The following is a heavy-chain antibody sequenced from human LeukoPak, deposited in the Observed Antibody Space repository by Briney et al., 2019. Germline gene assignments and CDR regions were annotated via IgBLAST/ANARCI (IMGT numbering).Heavy chain of an antibody. J-gene: IGHJ5*02. V-gene: IGHV4-59*01. CDR1: GGSISSYY. CDR2: IYNSGST. D-gene: IGHD3-9*01. Sequence: SETLSLTCTVSGGSISSYYWSWIRQPPGKGLEWIGYIYNSGSTNYNPSLKRRVTISVDTSKNQFSLKLSSVTAADSAVYYCARGPTNPDWLSGNWFDPWGQGTLVTVSS. CDR3: ARGPTNPDWLSGNWFDP.